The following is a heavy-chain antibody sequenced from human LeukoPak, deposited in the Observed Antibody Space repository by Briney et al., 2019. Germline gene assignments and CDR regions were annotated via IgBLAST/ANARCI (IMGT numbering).Heavy chain of an antibody. CDR2: ISGSGGST. CDR3: AKVSYGSGSYFGFDY. Sequence: SGGSLRLSCAASGFTFSSYAMSWVRQAPGKGLEWVSAISGSGGSTYYADSVKGRFTISRDNSKNTLYLQMNSLRAEDTAVYYCAKVSYGSGSYFGFDYWGQGTLVTVSS. D-gene: IGHD3-10*01. J-gene: IGHJ4*02. V-gene: IGHV3-23*01. CDR1: GFTFSSYA.